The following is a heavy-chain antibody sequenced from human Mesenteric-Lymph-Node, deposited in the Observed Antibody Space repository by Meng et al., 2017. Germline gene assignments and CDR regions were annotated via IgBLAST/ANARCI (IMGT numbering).Heavy chain of an antibody. J-gene: IGHJ4*02. CDR2: MNPRSANT. CDR1: GGTFSSYA. CDR3: ARAYVVVVAAIDY. Sequence: QVQLLQSGAEVKKPGSSVKVSCKASGGTFSSYAISWVRQAPGQGLEWMGWMNPRSANTGYAQKFQGRVTMTSDTSTSTVYMELSSLRSEDTAVYYCARAYVVVVAAIDYWGQGTLVTVSS. V-gene: IGHV1-8*02. D-gene: IGHD2-15*01.